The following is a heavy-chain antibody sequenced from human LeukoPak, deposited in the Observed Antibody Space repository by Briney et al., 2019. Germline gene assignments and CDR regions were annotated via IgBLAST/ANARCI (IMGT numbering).Heavy chain of an antibody. CDR2: IIPIFGTA. Sequence: SVKVSCKASGGTFSSYAISWVRQAPGQGLEWMGGIIPIFGTANYAQKFQGRVTITTDESTSTAYMELSSLRSEDTAVYYCARFASHAPVPYYCYMDVWGKGTTVTVSS. CDR1: GGTFSSYA. V-gene: IGHV1-69*05. J-gene: IGHJ6*03. CDR3: ARFASHAPVPYYCYMDV. D-gene: IGHD2-8*01.